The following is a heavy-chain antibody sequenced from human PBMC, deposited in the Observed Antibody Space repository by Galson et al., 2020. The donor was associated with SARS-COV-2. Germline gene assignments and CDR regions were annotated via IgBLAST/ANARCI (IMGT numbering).Heavy chain of an antibody. CDR2: IYPSDSDT. CDR1: GYSFTSYW. J-gene: IGHJ4*02. Sequence: GESLKISCKGSGYSFTSYWIGWVRQMPGKGLDWMGIIYPSDSDTRYSPSFQGQVTISADKSISTAYLQWSSLKASDTAMYYCARQGDSSGYYYPQSVGYWGQGTLVTVSS. CDR3: ARQGDSSGYYYPQSVGY. D-gene: IGHD3-22*01. V-gene: IGHV5-51*01.